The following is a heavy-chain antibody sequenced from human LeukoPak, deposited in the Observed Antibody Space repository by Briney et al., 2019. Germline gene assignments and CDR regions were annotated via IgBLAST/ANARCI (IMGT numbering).Heavy chain of an antibody. V-gene: IGHV1-2*02. CDR3: ARSSGGYPVDY. CDR1: GYTFTDYY. J-gene: IGHJ4*02. CDR2: ITPNSDYT. Sequence: GASVKVSCKASGYTFTDYYMHWVRQAPGQGLEWMGWITPNSDYTNYAQKFQGRVTMTRDTSIKTAYMQLSRLTSDDTAVYFCARSSGGYPVDYWGQGTLVTVSS. D-gene: IGHD6-19*01.